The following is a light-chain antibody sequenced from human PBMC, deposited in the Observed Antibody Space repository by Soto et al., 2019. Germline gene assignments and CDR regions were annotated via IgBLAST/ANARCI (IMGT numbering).Light chain of an antibody. Sequence: EIELTQSPATLSVSAGGTVTLSCRASQSIRTNVAWYQQIPGQAPRLLVYGASTRATGVPARFSGSGSGIEFTLTISSLPSEDSAFYYCQHYVNWPLTWTFGPGTKVQIK. V-gene: IGKV3-15*01. CDR3: QHYVNWPLTWT. J-gene: IGKJ1*01. CDR1: QSIRTN. CDR2: GAS.